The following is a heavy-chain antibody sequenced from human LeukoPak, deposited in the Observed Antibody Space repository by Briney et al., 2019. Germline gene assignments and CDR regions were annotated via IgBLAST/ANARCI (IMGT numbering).Heavy chain of an antibody. CDR1: GFTFSSYW. CDR3: TRDRWELLSDY. J-gene: IGHJ4*02. CDR2: IKQDGSEK. Sequence: PGGSLRLSCAASGFTFSSYWMSWVRQAPGKGLEWVSNIKQDGSEKYYVDSVKGRFTISRDNAKNSLYLQMNSLRAEDTAVYYCTRDRWELLSDYWGQGTLVTVSS. D-gene: IGHD1-26*01. V-gene: IGHV3-7*01.